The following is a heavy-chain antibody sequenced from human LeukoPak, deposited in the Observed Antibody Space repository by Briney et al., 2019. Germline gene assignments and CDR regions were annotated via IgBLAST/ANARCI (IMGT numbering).Heavy chain of an antibody. CDR2: TWYDGSNK. D-gene: IGHD3-22*01. Sequence: QAGGSLRLSCAASGFTFSSYGMHWVRQAPGKGLEWVAVTWYDGSNKYYADSVKGRFTISRDNSKNTLYLQMNSLRAEDTAVYYCARDRTYYYDSSGDYNPYYYYGMDVWGQGTTVTVSS. CDR3: ARDRTYYYDSSGDYNPYYYYGMDV. J-gene: IGHJ6*02. V-gene: IGHV3-33*08. CDR1: GFTFSSYG.